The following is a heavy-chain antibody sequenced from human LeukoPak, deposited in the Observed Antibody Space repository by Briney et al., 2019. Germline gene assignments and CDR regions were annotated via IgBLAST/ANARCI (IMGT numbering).Heavy chain of an antibody. CDR2: IYHSGST. CDR3: ARTKAYGDYGVYAFDI. CDR1: GYSISSGYY. D-gene: IGHD4-17*01. V-gene: IGHV4-38-2*02. Sequence: SETLSLTCTVSGYSISSGYYWGWIRQPPGKGLEWIGSIYHSGSTYYNPSLKSRVTISVDTSKNQFSLKLSSVTAADTAVYYCARTKAYGDYGVYAFDIWGQGTMVTVSS. J-gene: IGHJ3*02.